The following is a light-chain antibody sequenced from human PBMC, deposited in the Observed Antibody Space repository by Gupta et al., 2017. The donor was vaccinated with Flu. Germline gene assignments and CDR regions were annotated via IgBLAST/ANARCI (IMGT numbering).Light chain of an antibody. CDR3: AAWDDSLNGHYV. Sequence: QSVLAQPPSASETPGQRVTISCSGSSSNIGSNPVNWYQQVPGTAPKLLIYGNSQRPSGVPDRFSGSQSGTSASLAISGLQSDDEADYYCAAWDDSLNGHYVFGTGTKVTVL. CDR2: GNS. V-gene: IGLV1-44*01. J-gene: IGLJ1*01. CDR1: SSNIGSNP.